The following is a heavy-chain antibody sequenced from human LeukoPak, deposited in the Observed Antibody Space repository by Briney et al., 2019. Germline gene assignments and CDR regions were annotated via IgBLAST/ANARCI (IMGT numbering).Heavy chain of an antibody. Sequence: GASVKVSCKASGGTFSSYAISWVRQAPGQGLEWMGRIIPIFGTANYAQKFQGRVTITTDESTSTAYMELSSLRSEDTAVYYCASGFYDFWSGYFSPNYYYYMDVWGKGTTVTVSS. CDR2: IIPIFGTA. CDR3: ASGFYDFWSGYFSPNYYYYMDV. CDR1: GGTFSSYA. V-gene: IGHV1-69*05. J-gene: IGHJ6*03. D-gene: IGHD3-3*01.